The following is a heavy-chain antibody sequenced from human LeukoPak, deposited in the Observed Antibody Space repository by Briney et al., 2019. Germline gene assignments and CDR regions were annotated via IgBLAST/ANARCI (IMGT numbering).Heavy chain of an antibody. Sequence: ASVKVSCKASGYTFTGYYMHWVRQATGQGLEWMGWMNPNSGNTGYAQKFQGRVTMTRNTSISTAYMELSSLRSEDTAVYYCAREYSSGAYYYYYMDVWGKGTTVTISS. J-gene: IGHJ6*03. CDR2: MNPNSGNT. CDR1: GYTFTGYY. V-gene: IGHV1-8*02. CDR3: AREYSSGAYYYYYMDV. D-gene: IGHD6-19*01.